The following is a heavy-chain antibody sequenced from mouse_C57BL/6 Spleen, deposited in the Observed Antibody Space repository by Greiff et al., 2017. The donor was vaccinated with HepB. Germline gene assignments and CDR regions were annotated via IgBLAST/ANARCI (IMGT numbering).Heavy chain of an antibody. CDR2: INPNNGGT. J-gene: IGHJ1*03. V-gene: IGHV1-26*01. Sequence: EVQLQQSGPELVKPGASVKISCKASGYTFTDYYMNWVKQSHGKSLEWIGDINPNNGGTSYNQKFKGKATLTVDKSSSTAYMELRSLTSEDSAVYYCARSHYGSSHLYWYFDVWGTGTTVTVSS. CDR1: GYTFTDYY. D-gene: IGHD1-1*01. CDR3: ARSHYGSSHLYWYFDV.